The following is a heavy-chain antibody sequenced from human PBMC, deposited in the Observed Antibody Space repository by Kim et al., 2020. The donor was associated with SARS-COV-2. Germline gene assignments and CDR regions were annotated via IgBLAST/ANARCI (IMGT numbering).Heavy chain of an antibody. J-gene: IGHJ5*02. CDR1: GYSISSGYY. CDR3: ARDLGPNRSSWYNNWFDP. Sequence: SETLSLTCTVSGYSISSGYYWGWMRQPPGKGLEWIGSIYHSGSTYYNPSLKSRVTILVDTSKNQFSLKLSSVTAADTAVYYCARDLGPNRSSWYNNWFDP. CDR2: IYHSGST. V-gene: IGHV4-38-2*02. D-gene: IGHD6-13*01.